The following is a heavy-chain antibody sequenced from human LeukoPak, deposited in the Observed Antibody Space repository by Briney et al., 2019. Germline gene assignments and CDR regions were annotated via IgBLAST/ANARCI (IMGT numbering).Heavy chain of an antibody. CDR3: ARLGNSGYKGGGMDV. CDR1: GASINHYY. CDR2: FYYSGST. Sequence: PSETLSLTCTVSGASINHYYWGWIRQLPPGKGLEWIGYFYYSGSTNYNPSHKSRVSISADTSKNQFFLNLTSVTAADTAVYYCARLGNSGYKGGGMDVWGPGTTVTVSS. J-gene: IGHJ6*02. D-gene: IGHD5-12*01. V-gene: IGHV4-59*13.